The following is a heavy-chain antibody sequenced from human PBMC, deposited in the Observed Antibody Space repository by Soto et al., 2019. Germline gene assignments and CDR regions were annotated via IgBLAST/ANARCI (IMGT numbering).Heavy chain of an antibody. CDR3: ARGQVVPAQH. CDR2: IYHSGSS. Sequence: QLQLQESGSGLVKPSQTLSLTCAVSGGSISSGGYSWSWIRQPPGKGLEWIGYIYHSGSSYYNPSLKGRVTRSVEMSKNQFSLKLSAVTAANTAVYYCARGQVVPAQHWGQGTLVTVSS. V-gene: IGHV4-30-2*01. D-gene: IGHD2-15*01. J-gene: IGHJ4*02. CDR1: GGSISSGGYS.